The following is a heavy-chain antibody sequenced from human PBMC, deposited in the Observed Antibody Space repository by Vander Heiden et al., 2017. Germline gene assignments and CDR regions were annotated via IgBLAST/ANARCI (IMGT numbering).Heavy chain of an antibody. CDR1: GYTFTSFD. CDR3: ARGAPGAYCSGGTCPYFDY. J-gene: IGHJ4*02. Sequence: QLQLVQSGAEVKKPGASVKVSCKASGYTFTSFDINWVRQATGQGLEWMGWVNPNSGNTGYAQKFQGRVTMTRNTSISTAYMDLSSLRTDDTAVYYCARGAPGAYCSGGTCPYFDYWGQGTLVTVSS. V-gene: IGHV1-8*01. D-gene: IGHD2-15*01. CDR2: VNPNSGNT.